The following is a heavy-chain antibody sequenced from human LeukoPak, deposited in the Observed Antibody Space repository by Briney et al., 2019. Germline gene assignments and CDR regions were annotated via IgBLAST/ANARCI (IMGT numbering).Heavy chain of an antibody. Sequence: PSETLSLTCTVSGGSISSYYWSWLRQPPGKGLEWIGYIYYSGSTNHNPSLKSRVTISVDTSKNQFSLKLSSVTAADTAVYYCARVPDTAIDYWGQGTLVTVSS. CDR1: GGSISSYY. V-gene: IGHV4-59*01. CDR3: ARVPDTAIDY. CDR2: IYYSGST. D-gene: IGHD5-18*01. J-gene: IGHJ4*02.